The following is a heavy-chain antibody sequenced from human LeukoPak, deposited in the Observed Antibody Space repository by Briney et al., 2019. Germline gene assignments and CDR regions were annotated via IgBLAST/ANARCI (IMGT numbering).Heavy chain of an antibody. CDR3: AREDCSGGSCSSDY. V-gene: IGHV3-66*02. CDR1: GFTVSSNY. D-gene: IGHD2-15*01. J-gene: IGHJ4*02. CDR2: IYSGGST. Sequence: PGGSLRLSCAASGFTVSSNYMSWVRQAPGKGLEWVSVIYSGGSTYYADSVKGRFTISRDNSKNTLYLQMNSLRAEDTAVYYCAREDCSGGSCSSDYWGQGTLVTVSS.